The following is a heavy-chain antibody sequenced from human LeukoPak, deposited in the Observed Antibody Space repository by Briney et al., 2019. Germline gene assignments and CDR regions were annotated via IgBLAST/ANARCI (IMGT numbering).Heavy chain of an antibody. CDR1: GFTFSSYA. CDR2: ISYDGSNK. CDR3: ARESRLSHRDDAFDL. J-gene: IGHJ3*01. Sequence: GRSLRLSCAASGFTFSSYAMHWVRQAPGKGLEWVAVISYDGSNKYYADSVKGRFTISRDSAKNSLSLQMNSLRAEDTAVYYCARESRLSHRDDAFDLWGQGTMVTVSS. D-gene: IGHD5-24*01. V-gene: IGHV3-30-3*01.